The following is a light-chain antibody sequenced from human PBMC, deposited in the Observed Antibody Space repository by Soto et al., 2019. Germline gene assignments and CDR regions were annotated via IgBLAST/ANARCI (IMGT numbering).Light chain of an antibody. Sequence: IQMTQSPSSLSASVGDRVTITCRASQGVSSYLAWYQQKPGKAPKLLIYDASDLATGVPTRFSGSGSGTDFTITISSLQHEDFAHYYCQQHIKPPSTFGPGTKVDIK. J-gene: IGKJ3*01. CDR1: QGVSSY. CDR2: DAS. V-gene: IGKV1D-13*01. CDR3: QQHIKPPST.